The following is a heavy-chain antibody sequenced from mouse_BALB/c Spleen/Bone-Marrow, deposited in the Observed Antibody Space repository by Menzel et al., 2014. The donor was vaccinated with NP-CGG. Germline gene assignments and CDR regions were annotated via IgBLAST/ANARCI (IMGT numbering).Heavy chain of an antibody. CDR3: ARNDGYYYFDY. V-gene: IGHV2-2*02. Sequence: QVQLQQPGPGLVQPSQSLFISCTVSGFSLTSYGVHWVRQSPGKGLEWLGVIWSGGSTDYNAAFISRLSISKANSKSQVFFKMNSLQANDTAIYYCARNDGYYYFDYWGQGTTLTVSS. CDR2: IWSGGST. J-gene: IGHJ2*01. CDR1: GFSLTSYG. D-gene: IGHD2-3*01.